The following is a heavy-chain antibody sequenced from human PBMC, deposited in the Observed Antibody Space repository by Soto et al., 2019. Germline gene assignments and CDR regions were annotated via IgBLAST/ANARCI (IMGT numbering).Heavy chain of an antibody. D-gene: IGHD2-2*02. V-gene: IGHV1-18*04. J-gene: IGHJ4*02. CDR1: GYTFTSYG. CDR2: ISAYNGNT. Sequence: ASVKVSCKASGYTFTSYGISWVRQAPGQGLEWMGWISAYNGNTNYAQKLQGRVTMTTDTSTSTAYMELRSLRSDDTAVYYCARDPGYCSSTSCYIFDYWGQGTLVTVSS. CDR3: ARDPGYCSSTSCYIFDY.